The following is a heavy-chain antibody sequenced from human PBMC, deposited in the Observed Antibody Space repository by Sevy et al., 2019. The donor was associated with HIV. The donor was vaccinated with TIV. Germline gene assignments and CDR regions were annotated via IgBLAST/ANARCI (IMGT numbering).Heavy chain of an antibody. V-gene: IGHV3-7*01. J-gene: IGHJ6*02. D-gene: IGHD3-9*01. Sequence: GGSLRLSCAASGFTFSSCWMSWVRQAPGKGLEWVANIKQDGSEKYYVDSVKGRFTISRDNAKNSLYLQMNSLRAEDTAVYYCARDHTYYDILTGYLQRNYYYYGMDVWGQGTTVTVSS. CDR2: IKQDGSEK. CDR3: ARDHTYYDILTGYLQRNYYYYGMDV. CDR1: GFTFSSCW.